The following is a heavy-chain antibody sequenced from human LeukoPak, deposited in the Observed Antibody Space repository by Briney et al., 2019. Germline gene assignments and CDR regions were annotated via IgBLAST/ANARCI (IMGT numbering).Heavy chain of an antibody. Sequence: SVKVSCKASGGTFSNYAISWVRQAPGQGLEWMGGIIPIFGTANYAQKFQGRVTISTDESTSTAYMEVSSLRSEDTAVYFCAGRPLQDNWSDGDSYYFDYWGQGTLVAVSS. CDR3: AGRPLQDNWSDGDSYYFDY. CDR2: IIPIFGTA. CDR1: GGTFSNYA. J-gene: IGHJ4*02. D-gene: IGHD1-1*01. V-gene: IGHV1-69*05.